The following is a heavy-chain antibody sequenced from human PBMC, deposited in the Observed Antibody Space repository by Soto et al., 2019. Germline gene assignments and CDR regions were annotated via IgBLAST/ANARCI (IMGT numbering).Heavy chain of an antibody. CDR2: IWYDGSNK. D-gene: IGHD2-15*01. J-gene: IGHJ5*02. Sequence: GGSLRLSCAASGFTFSSYGMHWVRQAPGKGLEWVAVIWYDGSNKYYADSVKGRFTISRDNSKNTLNLQMNSLRAEDTAVYYFASDSLDSSSGSCYPGPSCFDPWGQGTLVTVSS. CDR1: GFTFSSYG. V-gene: IGHV3-33*01. CDR3: ASDSLDSSSGSCYPGPSCFDP.